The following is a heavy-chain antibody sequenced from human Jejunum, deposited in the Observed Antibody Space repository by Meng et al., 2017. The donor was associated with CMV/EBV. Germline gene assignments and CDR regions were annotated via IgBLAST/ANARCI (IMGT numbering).Heavy chain of an antibody. Sequence: LSCATSGFTFSSYWMHWVRQAPGKGLVWVSRVNSDGTSTSYADSVKGRFTISRDDAENTLYLQMNSLRAEDTAVYYCTRGNSHAHDYWGQGTLVTVSS. J-gene: IGHJ4*02. V-gene: IGHV3-74*01. CDR1: GFTFSSYW. CDR3: TRGNSHAHDY. D-gene: IGHD4-23*01. CDR2: VNSDGTST.